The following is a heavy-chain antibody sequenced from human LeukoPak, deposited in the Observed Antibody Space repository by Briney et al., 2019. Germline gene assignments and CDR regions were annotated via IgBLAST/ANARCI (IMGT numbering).Heavy chain of an antibody. CDR1: GGSISRGGYY. Sequence: SETLSLTCTVSGGSISRGGYYWSWIRQHPGKGLEWIGYIYYSGSTYYNPSLKSRVTISVDTSKNQFSLKLSSVTAADTAVYYCATMVRGVIIPDYWGQGTLVTVSS. V-gene: IGHV4-31*03. J-gene: IGHJ4*02. CDR2: IYYSGST. D-gene: IGHD3-10*01. CDR3: ATMVRGVIIPDY.